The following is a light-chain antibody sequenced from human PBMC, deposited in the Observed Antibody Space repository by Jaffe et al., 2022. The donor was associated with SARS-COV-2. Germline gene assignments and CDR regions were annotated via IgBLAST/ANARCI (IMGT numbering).Light chain of an antibody. V-gene: IGLV4-69*01. Sequence: QVVLTQSPSASASLGASVKLTCTLSSGSNDIAWHQHQPEKGPRYLMTVKSDGSHRRGDGIPDRFSGSSSGADRYLTISSLQSEDEADYYCQAWGANVRILGGGTKLTVL. CDR2: VKSDGSH. CDR1: SGSND. J-gene: IGLJ2*01. CDR3: QAWGANVRI.